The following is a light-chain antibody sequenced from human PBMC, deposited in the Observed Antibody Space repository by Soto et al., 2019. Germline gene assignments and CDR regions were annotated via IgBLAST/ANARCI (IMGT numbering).Light chain of an antibody. Sequence: EIVMTQSPATLSVSPGERATLSCRASQSVAGNLAWYQQRPGQSPRLLIYGASTRATGIAARFSGSGSGTEFPLTISSLQSEDFAVYYCQQYNNWPPAPWTFGQGTKVEIK. J-gene: IGKJ1*01. CDR3: QQYNNWPPAPWT. CDR1: QSVAGN. CDR2: GAS. V-gene: IGKV3-15*01.